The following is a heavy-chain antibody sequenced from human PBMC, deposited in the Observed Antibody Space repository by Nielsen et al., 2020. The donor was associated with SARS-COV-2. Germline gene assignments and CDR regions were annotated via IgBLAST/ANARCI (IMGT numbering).Heavy chain of an antibody. CDR2: INPHDGGT. V-gene: IGHV1-46*01. CDR3: ARDGTPISGTYHHPDC. D-gene: IGHD1-26*01. Sequence: ASVKVSCKASGYTFTNYYIHWVRQAPGQGLEWMGIINPHDGGTTYAQQFQGRLTMTGDTSTNTVYMELSSLTSEDTAVYYCARDGTPISGTYHHPDCWGLGTLVTVPS. CDR1: GYTFTNYY. J-gene: IGHJ4*02.